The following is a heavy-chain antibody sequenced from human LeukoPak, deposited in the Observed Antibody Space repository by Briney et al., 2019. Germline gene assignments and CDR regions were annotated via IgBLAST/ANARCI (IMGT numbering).Heavy chain of an antibody. D-gene: IGHD2-21*01. CDR1: GGTFSSYV. J-gene: IGHJ3*02. V-gene: IGHV1-69*04. Sequence: SVKVSCKASGGTFSSYVISWVRQAPGQGLEWMGRIIPIFGIANYAQKFQGRVTITADKSTSTAYMELSSLRSEDTAVYYCARERRRAGAAFDIWGQGTMVTVSS. CDR3: ARERRRAGAAFDI. CDR2: IIPIFGIA.